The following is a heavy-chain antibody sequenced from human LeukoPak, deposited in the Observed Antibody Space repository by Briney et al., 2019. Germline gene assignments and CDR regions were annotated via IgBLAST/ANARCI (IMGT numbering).Heavy chain of an antibody. D-gene: IGHD3/OR15-3a*01. V-gene: IGHV3-21*01. J-gene: IGHJ4*02. CDR2: ISSSSSYI. CDR3: ARTISVLVKLVGDFDY. CDR1: GFTFSSYS. Sequence: GGSLRLSCAASGFTFSSYSMNWVRQAPGKGLEWVSSISSSSSYIYYADSVKGRFTISRDNAKNSLYLQMNSLRAEDTAVYYCARTISVLVKLVGDFDYWGQGTLVTVSS.